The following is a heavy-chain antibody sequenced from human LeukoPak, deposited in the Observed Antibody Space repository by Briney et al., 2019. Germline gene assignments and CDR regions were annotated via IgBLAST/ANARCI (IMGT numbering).Heavy chain of an antibody. CDR1: GFTVSSNY. CDR3: AGMTMGVEYY. CDR2: IYSGGST. V-gene: IGHV3-53*04. J-gene: IGHJ4*02. D-gene: IGHD1-26*01. Sequence: AGGSLRLSCAASGFTVSSNYMSCVRQAPGKGLEWGSVIYSGGSTYYADPPKGRFTISRHNSKNTLYLQMNSLRAEDTGVYYCAGMTMGVEYYWGQGALVTVSS.